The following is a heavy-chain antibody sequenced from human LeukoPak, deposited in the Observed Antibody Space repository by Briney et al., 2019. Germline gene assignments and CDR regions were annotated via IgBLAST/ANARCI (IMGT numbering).Heavy chain of an antibody. CDR2: VYSGNSDT. D-gene: IGHD2/OR15-2a*01. CDR1: GYIFTHYW. CDR3: ARKEYTTPPPGFEL. V-gene: IGHV5-51*01. Sequence: GESLKISCQAYGYIFTHYWIAWVRQMCGKGLGWMGTVYSGNSDTIYSPSFRGQVTMSAGESINTAYLQWSSRKASDTAMYFCARKEYTTPPPGFELWGQGTVVTVSS. J-gene: IGHJ4*02.